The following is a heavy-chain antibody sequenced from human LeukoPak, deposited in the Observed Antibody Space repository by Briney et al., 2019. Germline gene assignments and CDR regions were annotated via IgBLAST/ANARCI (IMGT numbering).Heavy chain of an antibody. J-gene: IGHJ2*01. V-gene: IGHV4-30-2*01. Sequence: KPSETLSLTCTVSGGSISSSSYNWGWIRQPPGKGLEWIGYIYHSGSTYYNPSLKSRVTISVDRSKNQFSLKLSSVTAADTAVYYCARDSGYSSSWYGNGWYFDLWGRGTLVTVSS. D-gene: IGHD6-13*01. CDR3: ARDSGYSSSWYGNGWYFDL. CDR2: IYHSGST. CDR1: GGSISSSSYN.